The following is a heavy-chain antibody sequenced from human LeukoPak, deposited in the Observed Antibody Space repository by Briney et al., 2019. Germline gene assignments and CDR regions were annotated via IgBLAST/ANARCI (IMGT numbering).Heavy chain of an antibody. D-gene: IGHD6-19*01. Sequence: GGSLRLSCAASGFTFSSYSMNWVRRAPGKGLEWVSSISSSSSYIYYADSVKGRFTISRDNSKNTLYLQMNSLRAEDTAVYYCARGRPEAVAGVYYYYGMDVWGQGTTVTVSS. CDR1: GFTFSSYS. J-gene: IGHJ6*02. V-gene: IGHV3-21*01. CDR3: ARGRPEAVAGVYYYYGMDV. CDR2: ISSSSSYI.